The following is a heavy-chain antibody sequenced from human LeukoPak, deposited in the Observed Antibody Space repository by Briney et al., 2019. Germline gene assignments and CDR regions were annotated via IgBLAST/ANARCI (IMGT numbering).Heavy chain of an antibody. J-gene: IGHJ4*02. V-gene: IGHV4-4*07. CDR3: ARDHAIYGGNSGLVY. CDR2: IYTSGST. CDR1: GRSISTYC. D-gene: IGHD4-23*01. Sequence: SETLSLTCTVSGRSISTYCWSWIRQPAGKGLEWIGRIYTSGSTDYNPSLKSRVTMSVDTSKNQFSLKLRSVTAADTAVYYCARDHAIYGGNSGLVYWGQGILVTVSS.